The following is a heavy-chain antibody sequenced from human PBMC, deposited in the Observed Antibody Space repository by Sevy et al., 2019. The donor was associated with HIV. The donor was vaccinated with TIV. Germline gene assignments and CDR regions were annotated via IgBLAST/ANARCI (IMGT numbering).Heavy chain of an antibody. Sequence: GGSLRLSCAASGFTFSDYYMSWIRHAPGKGLEWVSYISSSGNTIYYADSVKGRFTISRDNAKNSLYLQMNSLRAEDTAVYYCALYSTSSGGFDYWGQGTLVTVSS. CDR3: ALYSTSSGGFDY. CDR1: GFTFSDYY. J-gene: IGHJ4*02. V-gene: IGHV3-11*01. CDR2: ISSSGNTI. D-gene: IGHD6-6*01.